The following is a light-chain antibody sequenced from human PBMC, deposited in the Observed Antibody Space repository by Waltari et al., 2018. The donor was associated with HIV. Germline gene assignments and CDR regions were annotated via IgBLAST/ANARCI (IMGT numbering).Light chain of an antibody. CDR2: DVS. J-gene: IGLJ3*02. CDR1: SNDVGGYNY. V-gene: IGLV2-14*03. CDR3: ESYTSTSVWV. Sequence: QSALTQPASVSGSPGQSITISCTGSSNDVGGYNYVPWYQQHPGKAPRPMIYDVSTRPSGVSDRFSGSKSGDTASLTISGLQPEDEADYYCESYTSTSVWVFGGGTRLTVL.